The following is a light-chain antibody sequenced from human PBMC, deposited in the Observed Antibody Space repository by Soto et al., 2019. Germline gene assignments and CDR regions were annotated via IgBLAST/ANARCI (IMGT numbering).Light chain of an antibody. CDR1: QGINSY. J-gene: IGKJ3*01. CDR3: QQFNSCPLLFT. CDR2: ATS. V-gene: IGKV1-9*01. Sequence: DIQLTQSPSFLSASVGDRVTITCRASQGINSYLAWYQQTPGKAPKLLIYATSTLQTGVPSRFSGSGSGTEFTLTISSLQPEDFATYYCQQFNSCPLLFTFGPGTRVEIK.